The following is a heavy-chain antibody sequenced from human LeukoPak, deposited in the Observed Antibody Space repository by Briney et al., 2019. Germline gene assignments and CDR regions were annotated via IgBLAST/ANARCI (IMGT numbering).Heavy chain of an antibody. V-gene: IGHV4-34*01. CDR1: GGSFSGYY. CDR3: ARVLSQGYRSKAYYFDY. Sequence: SETLSLTCAVYGGSFSGYYWSWIRQPPGKGLEWIGEINHSGSTNYNPSPKSRVTISVDTSKNQFSLKLSSVNPADTAVYYCARVLSQGYRSKAYYFDYWGQGTLVTVSS. CDR2: INHSGST. D-gene: IGHD5-18*01. J-gene: IGHJ4*02.